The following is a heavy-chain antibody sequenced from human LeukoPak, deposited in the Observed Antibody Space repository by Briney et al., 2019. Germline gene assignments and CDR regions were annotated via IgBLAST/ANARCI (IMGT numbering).Heavy chain of an antibody. J-gene: IGHJ6*03. CDR2: INPNSGGA. D-gene: IGHD3-3*01. CDR1: GYTFTGYY. CDR3: AREPRDTIFGVVIIGYYYYYMDV. V-gene: IGHV1-2*02. Sequence: ASVKVSCKASGYTFTGYYMHWVRQAPGQGLEWMGWINPNSGGANYAQKFQGRVTMTRDTSISTAYMELSRLRSDDTAVHYCAREPRDTIFGVVIIGYYYYYMDVWGKGTTVTVSS.